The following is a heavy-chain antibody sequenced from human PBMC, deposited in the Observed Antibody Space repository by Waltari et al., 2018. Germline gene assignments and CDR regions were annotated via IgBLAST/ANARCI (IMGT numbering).Heavy chain of an antibody. CDR1: GGTFSSYA. CDR3: ARDIRDSSGYSLYYFDY. CDR2: IIPIFGTA. J-gene: IGHJ4*02. V-gene: IGHV1-69*13. D-gene: IGHD3-22*01. Sequence: QVQLVQSGAEVKKPGSSVKVSCKASGGTFSSYAISWVRQAPGQGLEWMGRIIPIFGTANYAQKFQGRVTITADKSTSTAYMELSSLRSEDTAVYYCARDIRDSSGYSLYYFDYWGQGTLVTVSS.